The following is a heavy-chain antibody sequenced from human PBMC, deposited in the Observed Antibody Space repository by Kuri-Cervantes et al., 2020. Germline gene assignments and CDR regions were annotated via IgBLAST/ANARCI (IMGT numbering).Heavy chain of an antibody. J-gene: IGHJ4*02. Sequence: GESLKISCAASGFTFSSFGMHWVRQAPGKGLEWVAVISYDGSNKYYADSVKGRFTISRDNSKNTLYLQMNSLRTEDTAVYYCAKGYLRGPIDDWGQGTLVTVSS. V-gene: IGHV3-30*18. CDR2: ISYDGSNK. CDR1: GFTFSSFG. CDR3: AKGYLRGPIDD. D-gene: IGHD1-1*01.